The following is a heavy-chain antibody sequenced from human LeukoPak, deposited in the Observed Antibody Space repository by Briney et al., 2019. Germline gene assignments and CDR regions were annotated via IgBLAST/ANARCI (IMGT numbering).Heavy chain of an antibody. V-gene: IGHV3-7*01. J-gene: IGHJ5*02. D-gene: IGHD3-10*01. Sequence: GGSLRLSCAASGFTFSSYWMSWVRQAPGKGLEWVANIKQDRSEKYYVDSVKGRFTISRDNAKNSLYLQMNSLRAEDTAVYYCARDYYGSGSYYTGPNWFDPWGQGTLVTVSS. CDR2: IKQDRSEK. CDR3: ARDYYGSGSYYTGPNWFDP. CDR1: GFTFSSYW.